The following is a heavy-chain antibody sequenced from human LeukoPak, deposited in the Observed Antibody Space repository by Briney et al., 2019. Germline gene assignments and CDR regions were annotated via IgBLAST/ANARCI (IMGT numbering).Heavy chain of an antibody. CDR3: AKGGISEDGLDY. Sequence: PGGCLRLSCAASGFTFSSSAMTWVRQTPGKGLDWVSSISSTSSTYYVDSVKGRFTISRDNSKNMLYLQMNSLRAEDTAVYYCAKGGISEDGLDYWGQGTLVTVSS. J-gene: IGHJ4*02. CDR2: ISSTSST. CDR1: GFTFSSSA. D-gene: IGHD6-13*01. V-gene: IGHV3-23*01.